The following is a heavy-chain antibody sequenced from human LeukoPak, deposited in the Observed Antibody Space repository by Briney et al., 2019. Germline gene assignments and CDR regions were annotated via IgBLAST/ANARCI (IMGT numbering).Heavy chain of an antibody. CDR2: INHSGST. J-gene: IGHJ3*02. Sequence: SETLSLTCSVSGGSMSPFYWSWIRQPPGKGLEWIGEINHSGSTNYNPSLKSRVTISVDTSKNQFSLKLSSVTAADTAVYYCARGEKWYDAFDIWGQGTMVTVSS. CDR3: ARGEKWYDAFDI. D-gene: IGHD2-15*01. CDR1: GGSMSPFY. V-gene: IGHV4-34*01.